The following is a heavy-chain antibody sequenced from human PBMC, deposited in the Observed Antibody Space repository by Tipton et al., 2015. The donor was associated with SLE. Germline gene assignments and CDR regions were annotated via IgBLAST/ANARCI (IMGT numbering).Heavy chain of an antibody. V-gene: IGHV4-59*11. Sequence: TLSLTCTVSGASISSHYWNWIRQPPGKGLEWIGNIYNNGNTNYNPSLKSRVTISVDTSRNQFFLKLSSVTAADTALYYCARAKRSSTTWGYWFDPWGQGTLATFSS. J-gene: IGHJ5*02. CDR1: GASISSHY. CDR3: ARAKRSSTTWGYWFDP. D-gene: IGHD2-2*01. CDR2: IYNNGNT.